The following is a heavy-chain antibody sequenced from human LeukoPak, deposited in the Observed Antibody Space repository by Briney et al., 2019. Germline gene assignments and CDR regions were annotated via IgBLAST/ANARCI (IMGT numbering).Heavy chain of an antibody. CDR3: AREDRWLQPTIDY. CDR2: ISSSSSYI. CDR1: GFTFSSYS. D-gene: IGHD5-24*01. V-gene: IGHV3-21*01. Sequence: GGSLRLSCAASGFTFSSYSMNWVRQAPGKGLEWVSSISSSSSYIYYADSVKGRFTISRDNAKNSLYLQMNSLRAEDTAVYYRAREDRWLQPTIDYWGQGTLVTVSS. J-gene: IGHJ4*02.